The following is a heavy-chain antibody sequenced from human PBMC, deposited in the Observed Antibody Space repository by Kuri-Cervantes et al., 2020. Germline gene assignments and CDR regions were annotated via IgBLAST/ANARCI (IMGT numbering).Heavy chain of an antibody. D-gene: IGHD1-1*01. CDR3: ARDVSGWNGQGY. CDR1: GFTFSSYG. CDR2: ISYDESNK. V-gene: IGHV3-30*03. J-gene: IGHJ4*02. Sequence: GGSLRLSCAASGFTFSSYGMHWVRQAPGKGLEWVAVISYDESNKYYADSVKGRFTISRDNSKNTLYLQMNSLRAEDTAVYYCARDVSGWNGQGYWGQGTLVTVSS.